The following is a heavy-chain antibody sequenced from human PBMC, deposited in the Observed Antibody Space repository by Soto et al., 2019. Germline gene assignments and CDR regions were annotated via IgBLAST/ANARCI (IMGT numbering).Heavy chain of an antibody. CDR3: AAGGGLPRYS. CDR1: GGSISSGGYS. Sequence: QLQLQESGSGLVKPSQTLSLTCAVSGGSISSGGYSWSWIRQPPGKGLEWIGYIYQSGSTYYNPSLSSRFTITVDRSKNQSSLKLRSVTSAGTAVYYCAAGGGLPRYSWGQGTLVTVSS. J-gene: IGHJ4*02. V-gene: IGHV4-30-2*01. CDR2: IYQSGST. D-gene: IGHD5-12*01.